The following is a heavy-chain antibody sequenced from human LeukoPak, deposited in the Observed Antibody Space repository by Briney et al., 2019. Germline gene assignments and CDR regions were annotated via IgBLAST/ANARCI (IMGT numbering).Heavy chain of an antibody. CDR2: ISYNGGST. J-gene: IGHJ6*04. CDR3: AKPPNYGAYYYCMDV. CDR1: GFTFTNYA. D-gene: IGHD4/OR15-4a*01. V-gene: IGHV3-23*01. Sequence: GGSLRLSCAASGFTFTNYAMSWVRQAPGKGLDWVSAISYNGGSTYYSDSVKGRFTISGDNSKNTVYLQMNSLRAEDTAVYYCAKPPNYGAYYYCMDVWGKGTTVTVSS.